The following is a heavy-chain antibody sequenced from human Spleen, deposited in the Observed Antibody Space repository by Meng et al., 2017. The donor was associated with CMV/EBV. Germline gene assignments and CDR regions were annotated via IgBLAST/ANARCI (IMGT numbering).Heavy chain of an antibody. CDR1: SVSSGSSY. Sequence: SVSSGSSYWSWIRQPPGKGLEWIGYIYYSGSTNYNPSLKSRVTISVDTSKNQFSLKLSSVTAADTAVYYCARGYCSSTSCSGWFDPWGQGTLVTVSS. CDR2: IYYSGST. J-gene: IGHJ5*02. D-gene: IGHD2-2*01. V-gene: IGHV4-61*01. CDR3: ARGYCSSTSCSGWFDP.